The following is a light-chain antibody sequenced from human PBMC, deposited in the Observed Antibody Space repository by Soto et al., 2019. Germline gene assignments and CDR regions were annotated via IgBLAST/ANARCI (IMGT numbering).Light chain of an antibody. CDR1: QSLVYSDGNTY. CDR3: MQGAHWPPWT. J-gene: IGKJ1*01. Sequence: DAVMTQSPLSLSVSLGQPASIFCRSTQSLVYSDGNTYLTWFHQRPGQSPRRLIYQVSKRPSGVPDRFSGSGSGTDFTLRLSRVEAEDIGTYYCMQGAHWPPWTFGQGTKVEI. V-gene: IGKV2-30*01. CDR2: QVS.